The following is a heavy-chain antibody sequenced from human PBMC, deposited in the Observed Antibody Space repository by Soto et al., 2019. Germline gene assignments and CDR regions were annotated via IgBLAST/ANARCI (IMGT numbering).Heavy chain of an antibody. V-gene: IGHV3-30*18. Sequence: GGSLRLSCAASGFTFSAHGMHWVRQAPGKGLEWVALISYDGGNKYHTDSVKGRFTISRDNSRNTLYLQMNSLRTDDTAVYYCAKQRRKDGYNLGDYWGQGTLVTVSS. J-gene: IGHJ4*02. CDR3: AKQRRKDGYNLGDY. CDR1: GFTFSAHG. D-gene: IGHD5-12*01. CDR2: ISYDGGNK.